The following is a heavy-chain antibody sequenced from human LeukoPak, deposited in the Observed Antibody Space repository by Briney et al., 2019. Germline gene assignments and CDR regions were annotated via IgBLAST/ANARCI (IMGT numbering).Heavy chain of an antibody. Sequence: SETLSLTCTVSGGSISSSSYYWGWIRQPPGKGLEWIGSIYYSGSTYYNPSLKSRVTISVDTSKNQFSLKLSSVTAADTAVYYCARDSGSDYGDLLPDYWGQGTLVTVSS. D-gene: IGHD4-17*01. CDR1: GGSISSSSYY. J-gene: IGHJ4*02. CDR3: ARDSGSDYGDLLPDY. CDR2: IYYSGST. V-gene: IGHV4-39*02.